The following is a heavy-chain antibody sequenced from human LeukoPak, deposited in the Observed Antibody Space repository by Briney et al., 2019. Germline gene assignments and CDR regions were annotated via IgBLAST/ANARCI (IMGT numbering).Heavy chain of an antibody. D-gene: IGHD6-6*01. CDR1: GGSISSGGYY. Sequence: SQTLSLTCTVSGGSISSGGYYWSWIRQPPGKGLEWIGYIYHSGSTYYNPSLKSRVTISVDRSKNQFSLKLSSVTAADTAVYYCARVGYSSSSDFDCWGQGTLVTVSS. CDR2: IYHSGST. J-gene: IGHJ4*02. V-gene: IGHV4-30-2*01. CDR3: ARVGYSSSSDFDC.